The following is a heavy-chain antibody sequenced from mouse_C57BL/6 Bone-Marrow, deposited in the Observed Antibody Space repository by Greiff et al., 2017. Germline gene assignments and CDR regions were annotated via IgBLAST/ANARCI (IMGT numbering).Heavy chain of an antibody. CDR1: GFTFSSYA. J-gene: IGHJ3*01. V-gene: IGHV5-4*03. CDR3: ARRWVAY. Sequence: EVMLVESGGGLVKPGGSLKLSCAASGFTFSSYAMSWVRQTPEKRLEWVATISDGGSYTYYPDNVKGRFTISRDNAKNNLYLQMSHLKSEDTAMYYCARRWVAYWGQGTLVTGSA. CDR2: ISDGGSYT.